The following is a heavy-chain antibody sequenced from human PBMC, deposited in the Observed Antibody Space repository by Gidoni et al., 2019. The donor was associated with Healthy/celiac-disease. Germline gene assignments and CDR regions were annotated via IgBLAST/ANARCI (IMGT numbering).Heavy chain of an antibody. CDR1: GGSISSYY. CDR3: GYSSSWYQVDY. D-gene: IGHD6-13*01. Sequence: QVKLQKSGPGLVKPAETLSLTCHVTGGSISSYYWSWIRQPPGKGLEWIGYIYYSGSTNYNPSLKSLVTISVDTSNNQFSLKLSSVTAADTAVYYCGYSSSWYQVDYWGQGTLVTVSS. CDR2: IYYSGST. V-gene: IGHV4-59*01. J-gene: IGHJ4*02.